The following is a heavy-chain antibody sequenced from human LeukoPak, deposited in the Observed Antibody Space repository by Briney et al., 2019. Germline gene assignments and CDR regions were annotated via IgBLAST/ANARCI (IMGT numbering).Heavy chain of an antibody. Sequence: SAGSLRLSCAASGLSFSSYWMSWVRQAPGKELEWVAYIKQDESEKYYVDSVKGRFTISRDNAKNSLYLEMSSLRAEDTAVYYCASHGRQYYDSMDVWGQGTTVSVS. J-gene: IGHJ6*02. CDR2: IKQDESEK. CDR1: GLSFSSYW. CDR3: ASHGRQYYDSMDV. D-gene: IGHD3-3*01. V-gene: IGHV3-7*05.